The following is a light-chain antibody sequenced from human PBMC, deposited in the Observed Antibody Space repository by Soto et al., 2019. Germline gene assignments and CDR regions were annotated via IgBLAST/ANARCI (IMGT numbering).Light chain of an antibody. V-gene: IGKV1-39*01. CDR1: QSISRY. CDR3: QQSYSTPHT. Sequence: DIQMTQSPSSLSASVGDRVTITCRASQSISRYLNWYQQKPGKAPKLLIYAASSLQSGVPSRFRGSGPGTDFTLTISRLQPEDFATYHCQQSYSTPHTVGQGTKLEIK. J-gene: IGKJ2*01. CDR2: AAS.